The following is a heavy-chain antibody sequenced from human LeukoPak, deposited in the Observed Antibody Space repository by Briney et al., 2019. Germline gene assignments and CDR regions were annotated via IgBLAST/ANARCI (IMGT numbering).Heavy chain of an antibody. V-gene: IGHV5-51*01. Sequence: GGSPQISCQGSEYSFTTYWIGWVRQMPGKGLEWMGIIYPGYSDTRYSPSFQGQVTISADKSISTAYLQWSSLKASDTAMYYCARQYSPGLLDYWGLGTLVTVS. CDR3: ARQYSPGLLDY. CDR2: IYPGYSDT. J-gene: IGHJ4*02. D-gene: IGHD2-21*01. CDR1: EYSFTTYW.